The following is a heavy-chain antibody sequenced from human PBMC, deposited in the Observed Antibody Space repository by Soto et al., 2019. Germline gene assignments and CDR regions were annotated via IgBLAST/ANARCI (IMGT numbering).Heavy chain of an antibody. CDR3: AKPGSMDQLLGPGFDY. J-gene: IGHJ4*02. V-gene: IGHV3-23*01. CDR2: ISGTGGTT. CDR1: GFPFNNYA. D-gene: IGHD2-2*01. Sequence: ESGGGLVLPGGSLRLSCVASGFPFNNYAMNWVRQAPGQGLEWVSAISGTGGTTYYADSVKGRFTISRDNSKSTLYLQMNTLRAEDTAVYYCAKPGSMDQLLGPGFDYWGQGTLVTVSS.